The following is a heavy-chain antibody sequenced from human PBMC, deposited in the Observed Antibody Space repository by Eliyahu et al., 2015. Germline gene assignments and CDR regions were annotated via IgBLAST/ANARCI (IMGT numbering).Heavy chain of an antibody. CDR3: ARDGVVNWFDP. Sequence: QVQLVESGGGLVKPGGSLRLSCAASGFTFSDYYMSWIRQAPGKGLELVAYISSRDSRTYYADSVKGRFTISRDNAKNSLYLQMNSLRADDTAVYYCARDGVVNWFDPWGQGTLVTVSS. J-gene: IGHJ5*02. CDR1: GFTFSDYY. CDR2: ISSRDSRT. V-gene: IGHV3-11*01. D-gene: IGHD3-3*01.